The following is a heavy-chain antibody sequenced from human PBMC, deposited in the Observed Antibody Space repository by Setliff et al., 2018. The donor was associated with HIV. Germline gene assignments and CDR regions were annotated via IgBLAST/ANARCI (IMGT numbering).Heavy chain of an antibody. V-gene: IGHV4-34*01. CDR1: GGSFSDFY. J-gene: IGHJ4*02. CDR3: ARARRDTSGWHGPPPDY. Sequence: KPSETLSLTCAVYGGSFSDFYWSWIRQSPGKGLEWIGDINHSGRTNNNPSLKSRVTISVDTSKNQFSLKLSSVTAADTAVYYCARARRDTSGWHGPPPDYWGQGILVTVSS. CDR2: INHSGRT. D-gene: IGHD6-19*01.